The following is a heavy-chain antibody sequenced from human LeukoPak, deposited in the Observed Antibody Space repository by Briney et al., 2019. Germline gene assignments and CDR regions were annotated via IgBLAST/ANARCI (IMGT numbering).Heavy chain of an antibody. J-gene: IGHJ3*02. Sequence: PGRSLRLSCAASAFTFSTFAMSWVRQAPGKGLEWVSTISGNGGRTYYADSVKGRFTISRDNSKNTLYLQMNSLRVEDTAVYYCAREVTASSFDILGQGTMVTVSS. CDR1: AFTFSTFA. D-gene: IGHD2-21*02. CDR2: ISGNGGRT. V-gene: IGHV3-23*01. CDR3: AREVTASSFDI.